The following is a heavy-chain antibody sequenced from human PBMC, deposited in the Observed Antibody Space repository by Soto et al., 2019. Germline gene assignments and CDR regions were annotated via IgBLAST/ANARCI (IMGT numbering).Heavy chain of an antibody. J-gene: IGHJ3*01. CDR1: GFTFNYYW. Sequence: EVQLVESEGGLVQRGGSLRLSCAASGFTFNYYWMHWVRQAPGQGLVWVAHIHSDGSRTTYADSVKGRFTNSRDNAKNMMYLQMNSVRAEDTAVYYCARGDLGGFDLWGQGTTVTVSS. CDR3: ARGDLGGFDL. CDR2: IHSDGSRT. D-gene: IGHD2-21*02. V-gene: IGHV3-74*01.